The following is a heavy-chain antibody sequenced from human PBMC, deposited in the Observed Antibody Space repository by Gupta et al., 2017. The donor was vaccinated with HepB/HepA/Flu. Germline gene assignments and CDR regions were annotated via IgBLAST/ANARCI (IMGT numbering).Heavy chain of an antibody. V-gene: IGHV3-33*03. Sequence: QGQLVESGGGVVQPGRSLRLSCAASGFTFSSYGMHWVRRAPGKGLEWVAYIWYDGRETNYRDSVKGRFTITRDNSKRTLYLQMDSLRAEDTAIYYCVSNYGGNSGYFDYWGQGTLGTVSS. D-gene: IGHD4-23*01. CDR2: IWYDGRET. CDR1: GFTFSSYG. J-gene: IGHJ4*02. CDR3: VSNYGGNSGYFDY.